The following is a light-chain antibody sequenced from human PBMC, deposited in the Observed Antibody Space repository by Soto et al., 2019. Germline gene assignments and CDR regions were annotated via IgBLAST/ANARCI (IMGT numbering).Light chain of an antibody. CDR1: SGRSSYY. V-gene: IGLV4-69*01. J-gene: IGLJ2*01. Sequence: QSVLTQSPSASGSLGASVKLTCTRSSGRSSYYIAWPQQQPEKGPRYLMKLSRDGSHSKGDGIPDLFSGSSSGAERYLTISRLQSEDVADYYCQNWDTGARVVFGRGTKLTVL. CDR2: LSRDGSH. CDR3: QNWDTGARVV.